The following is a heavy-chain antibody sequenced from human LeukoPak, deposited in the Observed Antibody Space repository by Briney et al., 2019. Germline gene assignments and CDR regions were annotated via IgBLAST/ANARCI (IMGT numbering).Heavy chain of an antibody. J-gene: IGHJ4*02. CDR1: GFTFSGSA. CDR3: TSYYYGSGSRFDY. Sequence: PGGSLRLSCAASGFTFSGSAMHWVRQASGKGLEWVGRIRSKANSYATAYAASVKGRFTISRDDSKNTASLQMNSLKTEDTAVYYCTSYYYGSGSRFDYWGQGTLVTVSS. V-gene: IGHV3-73*01. D-gene: IGHD3-10*01. CDR2: IRSKANSYAT.